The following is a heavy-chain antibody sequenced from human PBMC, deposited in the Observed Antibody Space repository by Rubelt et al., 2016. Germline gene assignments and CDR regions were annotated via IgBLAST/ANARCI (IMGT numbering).Heavy chain of an antibody. J-gene: IGHJ6*02. CDR1: GYTFTSYA. CDR2: INAGNGNT. D-gene: IGHD6-19*01. V-gene: IGHV1-3*01. CDR3: ACQGVDESGWLPNFYYYYGMDV. Sequence: QVQLVQSGAEVKKPGASVKVSCKASGYTFTSYAMHWVRQAPGQRLEWMGWINAGNGNTKYSQKFQGRVTITRDTSASTAYMELSSLRSEDTAVCYCACQGVDESGWLPNFYYYYGMDVWGQGTTVTVSS.